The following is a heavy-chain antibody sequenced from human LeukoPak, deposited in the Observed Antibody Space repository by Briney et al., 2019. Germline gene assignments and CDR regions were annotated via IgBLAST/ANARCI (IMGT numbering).Heavy chain of an antibody. J-gene: IGHJ4*02. CDR1: GFTFSNAW. V-gene: IGHV3-15*01. CDR3: TTRVVTTNDY. D-gene: IGHD2-21*02. Sequence: GGSLRLSCAASGFTFSNAWMNWVRQAPGKGLEWVGRIKTTREGGTTDCAAPMRGRFTILRDDSKNTLYLQMDSLKTEDAAVYYCTTRVVTTNDYWGQGTLVTVSS. CDR2: IKTTREGGTT.